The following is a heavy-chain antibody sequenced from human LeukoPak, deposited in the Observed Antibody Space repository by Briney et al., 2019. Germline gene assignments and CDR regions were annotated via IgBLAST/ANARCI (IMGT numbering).Heavy chain of an antibody. CDR1: GFTFSSYA. CDR3: AKYAYCSSTSCYLQNFDY. Sequence: PGGSLRLSCAASGFTFSSYAMSWVRQAPGKGLEWVSAISGSGGSTYYADSVKGRFTISRDNSKNTLYLQMNSLRAEDTAVYYCAKYAYCSSTSCYLQNFDYWGQGTLATVSS. CDR2: ISGSGGST. V-gene: IGHV3-23*01. D-gene: IGHD2-2*01. J-gene: IGHJ4*02.